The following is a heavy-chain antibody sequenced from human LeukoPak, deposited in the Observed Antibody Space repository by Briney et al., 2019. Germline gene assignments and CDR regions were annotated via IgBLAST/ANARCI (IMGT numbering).Heavy chain of an antibody. J-gene: IGHJ4*02. CDR3: ARSPYYYDSSGYWVYYFDY. D-gene: IGHD3-22*01. V-gene: IGHV4-61*01. Sequence: SETLSLTCTVSGVSVSSGSYYWSWIRQPPGKGLEWIGYIYYSGSTNYNPSLKSRVTISVDTSKNQFSLKLSSVTAADTAVYYCARSPYYYDSSGYWVYYFDYWGQGTLVTVSS. CDR2: IYYSGST. CDR1: GVSVSSGSYY.